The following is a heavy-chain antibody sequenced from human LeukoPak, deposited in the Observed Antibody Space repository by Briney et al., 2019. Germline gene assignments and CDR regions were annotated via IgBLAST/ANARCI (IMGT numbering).Heavy chain of an antibody. D-gene: IGHD6-19*01. Sequence: PGGSLRLSCATSGFTFSNHEMNWVRQAPGKGLEWVAVIWYDGSNKYYADSVKGRFTISRDNSKNTLYLQMNSLRAEDTAVYYCARGGPSSGWSFDCWGQGTLVTVSS. V-gene: IGHV3-33*01. CDR1: GFTFSNHE. CDR2: IWYDGSNK. J-gene: IGHJ4*02. CDR3: ARGGPSSGWSFDC.